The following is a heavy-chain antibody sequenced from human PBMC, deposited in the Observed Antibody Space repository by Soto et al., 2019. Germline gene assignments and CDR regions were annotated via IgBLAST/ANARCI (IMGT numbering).Heavy chain of an antibody. V-gene: IGHV4-61*01. CDR2: IYYSGST. D-gene: IGHD5-18*01. J-gene: IGHJ4*02. Sequence: QVQLQESGPGLVKPSETLSLTCTVSGGSVSSGSYYWSWIRQPPGKGLEWIGYIYYSGSTNYNPSLKSRVTISVDTSKNQFSLKLSSVTAADTAVYYCARWGGYSYGPSPAFDYWGQGTLVTVSS. CDR3: ARWGGYSYGPSPAFDY. CDR1: GGSVSSGSYY.